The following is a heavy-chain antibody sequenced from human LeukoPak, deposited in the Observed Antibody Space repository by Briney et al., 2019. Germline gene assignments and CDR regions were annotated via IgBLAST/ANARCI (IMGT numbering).Heavy chain of an antibody. J-gene: IGHJ4*02. CDR3: AYWGDGYENGNLDY. V-gene: IGHV3-43*02. Sequence: RGSLRLSCAASGFTFGDYAMHWVRQAPGKGLEWVSLISGDGGSTYYADSVKGRFTISRDNSKNSPYLQMNSLRTEDTALYYCAYWGDGYENGNLDYWGQGTLVAVSS. CDR2: ISGDGGST. CDR1: GFTFGDYA. D-gene: IGHD5-12*01.